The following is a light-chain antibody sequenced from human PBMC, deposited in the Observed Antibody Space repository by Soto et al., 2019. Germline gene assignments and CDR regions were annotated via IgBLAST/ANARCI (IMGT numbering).Light chain of an antibody. Sequence: IGLTQSRGTLSLSPGERATLSCRAIQSVTSSYLAWYQQKPGQAPRLLIYGASSRATGIPDRFSGSESGTDFTLTISRLEPEDFAVYYCQQYGTSLLTFGGGTKVDI. CDR3: QQYGTSLLT. V-gene: IGKV3-20*01. CDR1: QSVTSSY. CDR2: GAS. J-gene: IGKJ4*01.